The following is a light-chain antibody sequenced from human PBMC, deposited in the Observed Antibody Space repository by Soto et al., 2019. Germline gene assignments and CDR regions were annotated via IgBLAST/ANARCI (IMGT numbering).Light chain of an antibody. J-gene: IGKJ1*01. Sequence: DIQMTQSPSSLSAYVGDRVTITSRASHAISNYLAWYQQKPGKVPKLLIYAASTLQSGVPSRFSGSGSGTDFTLTISSLQPEDVATYYCQKYNIAPWTFGQGTKVDIK. V-gene: IGKV1-27*01. CDR1: HAISNY. CDR2: AAS. CDR3: QKYNIAPWT.